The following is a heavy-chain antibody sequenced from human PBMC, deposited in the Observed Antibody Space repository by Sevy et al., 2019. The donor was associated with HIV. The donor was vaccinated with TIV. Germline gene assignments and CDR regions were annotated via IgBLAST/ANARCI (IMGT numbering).Heavy chain of an antibody. J-gene: IGHJ4*02. CDR1: GFAFSDYY. D-gene: IGHD5-18*01. CDR3: ARVRYKYGSYYFDY. Sequence: GGSLRLSCSASGFAFSDYYMSWISQAPGKGLEWVSYISTSSTYTNHADSVKGRFTISRDNANNSLYLQMNSLRAEDTAVYFCARVRYKYGSYYFDYWGQGTLVTVSS. CDR2: ISTSSTYT. V-gene: IGHV3-11*06.